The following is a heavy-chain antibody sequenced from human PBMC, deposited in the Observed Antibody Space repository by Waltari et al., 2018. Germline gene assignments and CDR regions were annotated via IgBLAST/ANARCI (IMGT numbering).Heavy chain of an antibody. J-gene: IGHJ5*02. D-gene: IGHD3-3*01. Sequence: QVQLQESGPGLVKPSQTLSLTCTVSGGSISSGSSSWSWIRQPAGKGLEWIGRIYTSGSTNYNPSLKSRVTISVDTSKNQFSLKLSSVTAADTAVYYCAREGAAWSWFDPWGQGTLVTVSS. CDR3: AREGAAWSWFDP. V-gene: IGHV4-61*02. CDR1: GGSISSGSSS. CDR2: IYTSGST.